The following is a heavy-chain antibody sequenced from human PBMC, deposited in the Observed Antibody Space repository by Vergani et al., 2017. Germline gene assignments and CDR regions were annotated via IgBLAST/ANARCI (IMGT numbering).Heavy chain of an antibody. J-gene: IGHJ4*02. V-gene: IGHV4-61*02. Sequence: QVQLQESGPGLVKPSQTLSFTCTVSGSSINSHNYYWSWIRQPAGKGLEWIGRIHTSGSTNYNPSLKSRVTMSEDTSKNQFSLNLTSVTAADTAVYFCARGSCLGGSCYKPLFDYWGQGSLVTVSS. CDR3: ARGSCLGGSCYKPLFDY. CDR1: GSSINSHNYY. D-gene: IGHD2-15*01. CDR2: IHTSGST.